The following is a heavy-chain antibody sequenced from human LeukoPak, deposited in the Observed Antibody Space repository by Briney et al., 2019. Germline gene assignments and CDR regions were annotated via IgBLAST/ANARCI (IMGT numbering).Heavy chain of an antibody. Sequence: GGSLRLSCAASGFTFSSYGMYWVRQAPGKGLEWVTFIRYDGSSEYYADSVKGRFSISRDNSKSTMYLQMNTLRPEDTAVYYCAKDYSDYSSTFIGYWGQGTLVAVSS. D-gene: IGHD6-13*01. V-gene: IGHV3-30*02. CDR1: GFTFSSYG. J-gene: IGHJ4*02. CDR3: AKDYSDYSSTFIGY. CDR2: IRYDGSSE.